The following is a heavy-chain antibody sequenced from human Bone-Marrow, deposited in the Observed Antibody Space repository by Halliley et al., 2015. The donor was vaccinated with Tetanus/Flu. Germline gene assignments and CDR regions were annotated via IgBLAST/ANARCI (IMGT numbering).Heavy chain of an antibody. Sequence: GVGRIRNKASSYTTEYAVSVKGRFTISRDDSKNSLYLQMNSLKTEDTAVYYCARDSGIYFIDYWGQGTLVTVSS. CDR3: ARDSGIYFIDY. V-gene: IGHV3-72*01. CDR2: IRNKASSYTT. J-gene: IGHJ4*02. D-gene: IGHD1-26*01.